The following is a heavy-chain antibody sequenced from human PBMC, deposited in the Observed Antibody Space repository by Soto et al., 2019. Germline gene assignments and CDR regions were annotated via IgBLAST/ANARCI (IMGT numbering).Heavy chain of an antibody. CDR2: VYFSGNT. CDR3: GSVRPSGYVLS. J-gene: IGHJ5*02. D-gene: IGHD6-25*01. V-gene: IGHV4-59*01. Sequence: SEALSLTCPVSGCSLSSYYWTWIRQSPGKGLEWIGYVYFSGNTNYNPSLKSRVTISIDTSKNQFSLRLASVTAADTAFYYCGSVRPSGYVLSWGQGTLVPVSS. CDR1: GCSLSSYY.